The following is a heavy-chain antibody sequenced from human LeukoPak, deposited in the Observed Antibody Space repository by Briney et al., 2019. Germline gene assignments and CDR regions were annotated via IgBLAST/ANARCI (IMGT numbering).Heavy chain of an antibody. V-gene: IGHV4-30-4*01. CDR1: GGSISSGDYY. D-gene: IGHD3-22*01. Sequence: SETLSLTCAVSGGSISSGDYYWSWIRQPPGKGLEWIGYIYYSGSTYYNPSLKSRVTISVDTSKNQFSLKLSSVTAADTAVYYCASSAYYYDSSGYYTNYYYFDYWGQGTLVTVS. CDR2: IYYSGST. CDR3: ASSAYYYDSSGYYTNYYYFDY. J-gene: IGHJ4*02.